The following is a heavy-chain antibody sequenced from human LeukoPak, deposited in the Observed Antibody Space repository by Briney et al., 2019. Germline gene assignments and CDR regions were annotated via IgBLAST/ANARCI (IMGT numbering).Heavy chain of an antibody. Sequence: PGGSLRLSCAASGFTFSSYAMSWVRQAPGKGLEWVSAISGSGGSTYYADSVKGRFTISRDNSKNTLYLQMNSLRAEDTAVYYCAEVVGATSRYYFDYWGQGTLVTVSS. CDR3: AEVVGATSRYYFDY. J-gene: IGHJ4*02. CDR2: ISGSGGST. V-gene: IGHV3-23*01. D-gene: IGHD1-26*01. CDR1: GFTFSSYA.